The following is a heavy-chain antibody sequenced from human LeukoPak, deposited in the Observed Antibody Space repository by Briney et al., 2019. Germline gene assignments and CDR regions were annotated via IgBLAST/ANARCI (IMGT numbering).Heavy chain of an antibody. V-gene: IGHV1-8*03. CDR3: ARVDGSPDY. J-gene: IGHJ4*02. CDR2: VNLKSGYT. D-gene: IGHD2-15*01. Sequence: ASVKVSCKASGGTFSSYAINWVRQATGQGLEWMGWVNLKSGYTGYAQKFQGRVTITRDTSINTAYMELSGLRSEDTAVYYCARVDGSPDYWGQGTLVTVSS. CDR1: GGTFSSYA.